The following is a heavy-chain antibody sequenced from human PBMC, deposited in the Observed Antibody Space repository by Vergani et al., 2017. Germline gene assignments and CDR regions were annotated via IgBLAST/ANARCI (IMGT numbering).Heavy chain of an antibody. CDR3: ARASDYYDSSGYRFDY. CDR1: GGTFSSYA. CDR2: IIPIFGTA. V-gene: IGHV1-69*01. J-gene: IGHJ4*02. Sequence: QVQLVQSGAEVKKPGSSVKVSCKAPGGTFSSYAISWVRQAPGQGLEWMGGIIPIFGTANYAQKFQGRVTITADESTSTAYMELSSLRSEDTAVYYCARASDYYDSSGYRFDYWGQGTLVTVSS. D-gene: IGHD3-22*01.